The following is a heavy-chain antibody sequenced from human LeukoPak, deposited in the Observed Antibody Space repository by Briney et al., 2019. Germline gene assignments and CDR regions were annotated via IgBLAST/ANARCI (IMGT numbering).Heavy chain of an antibody. J-gene: IGHJ6*02. CDR1: GFTFSSYA. Sequence: GGSLRPSCAASGFTFSSYAMHWVRQAPGKGLEWVVVISYDGSNKYYADSVKGRFTISRDNSKNTLYLQMNSLRAEDTAVYYCARVQQQLAYYYGMDVWGQGTTVTVSS. CDR2: ISYDGSNK. CDR3: ARVQQQLAYYYGMDV. D-gene: IGHD6-13*01. V-gene: IGHV3-30-3*01.